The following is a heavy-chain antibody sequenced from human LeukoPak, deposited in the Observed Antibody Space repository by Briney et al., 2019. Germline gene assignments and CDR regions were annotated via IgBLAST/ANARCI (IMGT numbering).Heavy chain of an antibody. CDR3: TMGPTASLGRPFER. D-gene: IGHD3-9*01. CDR2: IIPLFGAP. J-gene: IGHJ4*02. CDR1: GGPLNTYV. V-gene: IGHV1-69*06. Sequence: SVKVSCKASGGPLNTYVIDWVRQAPGHGLEWMGRIIPLFGAPSYAQRFQGNVTISADKSTDTTYMELTRLTSEDTAVYYCTMGPTASLGRPFERWGQGTLVTVSS.